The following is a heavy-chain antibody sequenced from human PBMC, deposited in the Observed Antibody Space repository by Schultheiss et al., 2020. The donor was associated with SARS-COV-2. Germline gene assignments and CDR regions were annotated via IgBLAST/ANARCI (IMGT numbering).Heavy chain of an antibody. V-gene: IGHV3-30*07. CDR3: ARENPTYYFDY. J-gene: IGHJ4*02. Sequence: GESLKISCAASGFTFSSYAMHWVRQAPGKGLEWVAVISYDGSNKYYADSVKGRFTISRDNSKNTLYLQMNSLRAEDTAVYYCARENPTYYFDYWGQGTLVTVSS. CDR2: ISYDGSNK. CDR1: GFTFSSYA.